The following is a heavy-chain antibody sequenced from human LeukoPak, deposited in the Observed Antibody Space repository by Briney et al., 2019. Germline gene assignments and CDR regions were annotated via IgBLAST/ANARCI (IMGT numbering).Heavy chain of an antibody. Sequence: PSETLSLTCTVSGYSISSGYYWSWIRQPPGKGLEWIGEINHSGSTNYNPSLKSRVTISVDTSKNQFSLKLSSVTAADTAVYYCARQSGSYYDYWGQGTLVTVSS. CDR1: GYSISSGYY. D-gene: IGHD1-26*01. V-gene: IGHV4-34*01. CDR3: ARQSGSYYDY. CDR2: INHSGST. J-gene: IGHJ4*02.